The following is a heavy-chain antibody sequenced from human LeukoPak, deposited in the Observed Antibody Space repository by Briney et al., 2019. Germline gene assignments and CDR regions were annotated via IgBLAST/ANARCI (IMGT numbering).Heavy chain of an antibody. V-gene: IGHV3-7*01. CDR1: GFTISNYW. CDR2: IKQDGSDK. D-gene: IGHD3-3*01. CDR3: ARTPWDFWSNSMDV. Sequence: PGGSLRLSCAASGFTISNYWMSWVRQAPGKGLELVANIKQDGSDKYYVGSVKGRFTISRDNAKNSLYLQMNSLRAEDTAVYYCARTPWDFWSNSMDVWGKGTTVTVSS. J-gene: IGHJ6*04.